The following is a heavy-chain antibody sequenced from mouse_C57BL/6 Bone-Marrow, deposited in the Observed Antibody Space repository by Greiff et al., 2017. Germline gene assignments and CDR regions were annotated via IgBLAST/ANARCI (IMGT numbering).Heavy chain of an antibody. CDR2: IRSKSNNYAT. Sequence: DVMLVESGGGLVQPKGSLKLSCAASGFSFNTYAMNWVRQAPGKGLDWVARIRSKSNNYATYYADSVKDRFTISRDDSESMLYLQMNNLKTEDTAMYYCVRQSYYGTDWYFDVWGTGTTVTVSS. CDR3: VRQSYYGTDWYFDV. J-gene: IGHJ1*03. V-gene: IGHV10-1*01. CDR1: GFSFNTYA. D-gene: IGHD1-1*01.